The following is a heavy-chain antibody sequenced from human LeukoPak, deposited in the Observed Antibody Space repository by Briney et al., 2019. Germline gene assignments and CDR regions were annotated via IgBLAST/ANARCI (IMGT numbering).Heavy chain of an antibody. CDR3: VRLRRNSDSSGYYYYYNY. J-gene: IGHJ4*02. V-gene: IGHV3-21*01. D-gene: IGHD3-22*01. Sequence: GGSLRLSCAASGFTFSDYSINWVRQAPGKGLEWVSSINPTRTSIYYADAVKGRFIISRDNAKSSLFLQMNSLRAEDTALYYCVRLRRNSDSSGYYYYYNYWGQGILVTVSS. CDR2: INPTRTSI. CDR1: GFTFSDYS.